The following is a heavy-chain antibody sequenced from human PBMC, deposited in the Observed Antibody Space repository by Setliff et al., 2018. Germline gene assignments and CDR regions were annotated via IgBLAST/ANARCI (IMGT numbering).Heavy chain of an antibody. D-gene: IGHD3-22*01. J-gene: IGHJ3*02. CDR2: IKQDGSTK. CDR3: VRDDADNYDAFDN. CDR1: GFSFSRHW. V-gene: IGHV3-7*01. Sequence: GGSLRLSCVVSGFSFSRHWMSWVRQAPGKGLEWVADIKQDGSTKYYLDSVKVRFTISRDNAKRSLYLQMNGLRADDTGVYYCVRDDADNYDAFDNWGQGTLVTVS.